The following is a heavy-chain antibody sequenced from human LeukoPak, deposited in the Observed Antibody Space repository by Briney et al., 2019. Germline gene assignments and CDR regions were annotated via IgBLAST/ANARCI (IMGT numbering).Heavy chain of an antibody. CDR2: IIPIFGTA. D-gene: IGHD2-15*01. V-gene: IGHV1-69*13. CDR1: GGTFSSYA. CDR3: AKEDGIVVVASLGY. Sequence: SVKVSCKASGGTFSSYAISWVRQAPGQGLEWMGGIIPIFGTANYAQKFQGRVTITADESTSTAYMELSSLRSEDTAVYYCAKEDGIVVVASLGYWGQGTLVTVSS. J-gene: IGHJ4*02.